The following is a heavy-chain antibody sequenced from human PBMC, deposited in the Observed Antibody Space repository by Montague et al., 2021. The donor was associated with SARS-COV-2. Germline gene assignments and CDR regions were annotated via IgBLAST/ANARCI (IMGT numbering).Heavy chain of an antibody. CDR3: ARDLWVWLSVEGSFDY. Sequence: SEILSLTCTVSGGSISSSSYYWGWIRQPPGKGLEWIGSIYYSGSTYYXPSLKSRVTISVDTSKNQFSRKLSSVTAADTAVYYCARDLWVWLSVEGSFDYWGQGTLVTVSS. CDR1: GGSISSSSYY. J-gene: IGHJ4*02. V-gene: IGHV4-39*07. D-gene: IGHD5-12*01. CDR2: IYYSGST.